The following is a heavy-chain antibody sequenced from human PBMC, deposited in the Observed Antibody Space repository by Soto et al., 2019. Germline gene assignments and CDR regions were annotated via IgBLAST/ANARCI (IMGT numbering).Heavy chain of an antibody. V-gene: IGHV4-59*08. CDR2: IYYSGST. CDR1: GGSISSYY. Sequence: SETLSLTCTVSGGSISSYYWSWIRQPPGKGLEWIGYIYYSGSTNYNPSLKSRVTISVDTSKNQFSLKLSSVTAADTAVYYCARLPFIAAAIDYYYYGMGVWGQGTTVTVSS. D-gene: IGHD6-13*01. CDR3: ARLPFIAAAIDYYYYGMGV. J-gene: IGHJ6*02.